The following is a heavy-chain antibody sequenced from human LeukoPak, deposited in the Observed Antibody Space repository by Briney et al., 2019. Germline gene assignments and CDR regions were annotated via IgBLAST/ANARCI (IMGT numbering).Heavy chain of an antibody. D-gene: IGHD2-21*02. J-gene: IGHJ3*02. CDR1: GGSISSGSYY. Sequence: SETLSLTCTVSGGSISSGSYYWNWIRQPPGKGLEWIGYIYYSGSTNYNPSLKSRVTISVDTSKNQFSLKLSSVTAADTAVYYCAGSLGDSPAFDIWGQGTMVTVSS. CDR2: IYYSGST. CDR3: AGSLGDSPAFDI. V-gene: IGHV4-61*01.